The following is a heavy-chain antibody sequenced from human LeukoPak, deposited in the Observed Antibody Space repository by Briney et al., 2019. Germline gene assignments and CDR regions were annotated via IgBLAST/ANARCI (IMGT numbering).Heavy chain of an antibody. CDR1: GFTFSSFE. CDR3: ARSYDY. J-gene: IGHJ4*02. CDR2: ITSSSDTI. V-gene: IGHV3-48*03. Sequence: GGSLRLSCAASGFTFSSFEMNWVREAPGKGLEWISYITSSSDTIYYAESVRGRFTISRDNAKNSMYLQMNSLRAADTAVYYCARSYDYWGQGTLVTVSS.